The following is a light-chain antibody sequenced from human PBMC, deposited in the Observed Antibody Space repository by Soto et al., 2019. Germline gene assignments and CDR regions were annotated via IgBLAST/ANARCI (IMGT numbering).Light chain of an antibody. V-gene: IGKV3-20*01. J-gene: IGKJ5*01. Sequence: EVVVTQSPATQSVSPGEGATVSCRASQSVSSHLAWYQHKPGQAPRLLIYGASTRATGIPDRFSGSGSGTDFTLTINRVAPEDFAVYYCQQYVSLPITFGQGTRLAI. CDR1: QSVSSH. CDR3: QQYVSLPIT. CDR2: GAS.